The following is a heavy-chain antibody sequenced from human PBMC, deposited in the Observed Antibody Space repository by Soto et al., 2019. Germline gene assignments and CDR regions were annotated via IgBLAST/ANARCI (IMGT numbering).Heavy chain of an antibody. CDR3: ARGDLWFGELLDY. CDR1: GFTFSSYS. J-gene: IGHJ4*02. D-gene: IGHD3-10*01. Sequence: PGGSLRLSCAASGFTFSSYSMNWVRQAPGKGLEWVSSISSSSSYIYYADSVKGRFTISRDNAKNSLYLQMNSLRAEDTAVYYCARGDLWFGELLDYWGQGTLVTVSS. CDR2: ISSSSSYI. V-gene: IGHV3-21*01.